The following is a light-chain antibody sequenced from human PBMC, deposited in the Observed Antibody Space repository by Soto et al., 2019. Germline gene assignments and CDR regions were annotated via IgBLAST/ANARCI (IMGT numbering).Light chain of an antibody. Sequence: TPSPDSLTMSLGELATINCKSSQSVLYTAINKNYLGWYQQKPGQPPKLPIYWASTRASGVPDRFIGSASGTDFTLTISSLQPEDAAVYYCQQYFTTPITFGQGTRLEIK. CDR3: QQYFTTPIT. J-gene: IGKJ5*01. CDR2: WAS. V-gene: IGKV4-1*01. CDR1: QSVLYTAINKNY.